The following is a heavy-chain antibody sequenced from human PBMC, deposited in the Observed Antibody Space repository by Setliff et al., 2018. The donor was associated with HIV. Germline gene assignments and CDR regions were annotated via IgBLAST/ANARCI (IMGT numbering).Heavy chain of an antibody. CDR2: VNRDGSST. CDR3: HSGYDTEEQSYFDY. Sequence: PGGSLRLSCAASGFTFDRFWMHWVRQAPGKGLVWVSRVNRDGSSTTYADSVKDRFTISRDNAKNTRYFQMNSLRAEDTGVYYCHSGYDTEEQSYFDYWGQGALVTVSS. V-gene: IGHV3-74*01. CDR1: GFTFDRFW. J-gene: IGHJ4*02. D-gene: IGHD5-12*01.